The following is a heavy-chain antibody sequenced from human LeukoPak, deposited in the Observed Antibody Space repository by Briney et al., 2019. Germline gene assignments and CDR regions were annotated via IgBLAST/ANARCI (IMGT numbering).Heavy chain of an antibody. CDR3: ARVFPYYDFWSGYRNWFDP. D-gene: IGHD3-3*01. CDR2: MNPNSGNT. J-gene: IGHJ5*02. Sequence: ASVKVSCKASGYTFTSYDINWVRQATGQGLEWMGWMNPNSGNTGYAQKFQGRVTMTRNTSISTAYMELSSLRSEDTAVYHCARVFPYYDFWSGYRNWFDPWGQGTLVTVSS. CDR1: GYTFTSYD. V-gene: IGHV1-8*01.